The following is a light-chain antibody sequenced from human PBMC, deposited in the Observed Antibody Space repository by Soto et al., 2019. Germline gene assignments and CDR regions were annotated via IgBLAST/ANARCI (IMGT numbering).Light chain of an antibody. CDR1: QSVDND. J-gene: IGKJ5*01. CDR3: QQYNNWPLT. CDR2: GAS. V-gene: IGKV3-15*01. Sequence: EIVMTQSPATLSVSPGDRATLSCRASQSVDNDLAWYQQKPGQAPRLLIYGASTRATGIPARFSGSGSGTEFTLTISSLQSEDFAVYYCQQYNNWPLTFGQGTRLEI.